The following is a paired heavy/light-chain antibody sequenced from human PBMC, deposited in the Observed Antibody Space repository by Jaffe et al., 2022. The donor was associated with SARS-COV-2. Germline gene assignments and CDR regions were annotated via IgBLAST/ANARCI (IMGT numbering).Heavy chain of an antibody. CDR1: GYTFTGYY. V-gene: IGHV1-2*02. CDR2: INPNSGGT. CDR3: ARDVSGGGGYYDYGMDV. Sequence: QVQLVQSGAEVKKPGASVKVSCKASGYTFTGYYIHWVRQAPGQGLEWMGWINPNSGGTNYAQKFQGRVTMTRDTSIGTAYMELSRLRSDDTAVYYCARDVSGGGGYYDYGMDVWGQGTTVTVSS. J-gene: IGHJ6*02. D-gene: IGHD3-10*01.
Light chain of an antibody. V-gene: IGLV1-51*01. CDR1: SSNIGNNY. Sequence: QSVLTQPPSVSAAPGQKVTISCSGSSSNIGNNYVSWYQQLPGTAPKLLIYDNNKRPSGIPDRFSGSKSGTSATLGITGLQTGDEADYYCGTWDSSLSVYWVFGGGTKLTVL. CDR3: GTWDSSLSVYWV. J-gene: IGLJ3*02. CDR2: DNN.